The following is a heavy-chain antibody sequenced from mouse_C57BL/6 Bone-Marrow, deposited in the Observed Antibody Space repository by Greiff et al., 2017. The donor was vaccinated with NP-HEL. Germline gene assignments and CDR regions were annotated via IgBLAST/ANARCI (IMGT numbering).Heavy chain of an antibody. J-gene: IGHJ2*01. V-gene: IGHV5-6*01. CDR2: ISSGGSYT. Sequence: EVMLVESGGDLVKPGGSLKLSCAASGFTFSSYGMSWVRQTPDKRLEWVATISSGGSYTYYPDSVKGRFTISRDNAKNTLYLQMSSLKSEDTAMYYCASYDGYYPYYFDYWGQGTTLTVSS. CDR3: ASYDGYYPYYFDY. D-gene: IGHD2-3*01. CDR1: GFTFSSYG.